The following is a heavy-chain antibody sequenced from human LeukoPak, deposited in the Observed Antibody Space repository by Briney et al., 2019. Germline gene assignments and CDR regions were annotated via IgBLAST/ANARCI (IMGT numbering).Heavy chain of an antibody. D-gene: IGHD6-19*01. CDR3: ATNVGWYSHDS. V-gene: IGHV4-59*08. J-gene: IGHJ4*02. Sequence: SETLSLSCTVSGDSLSSHYLSWIRQPPGKGLEWIGYIYGSGSTHYDPSLRSRVTISEDTSKNQFSLKLTSVTAADTAVDYCATNVGWYSHDSWGQGTLVTVSS. CDR2: IYGSGST. CDR1: GDSLSSHY.